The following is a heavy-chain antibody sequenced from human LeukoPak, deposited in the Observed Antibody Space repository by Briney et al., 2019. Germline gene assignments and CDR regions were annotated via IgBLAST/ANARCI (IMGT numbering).Heavy chain of an antibody. J-gene: IGHJ4*02. Sequence: GGSLRLSCVASRFTFSNYWMSWVRQAPGKGLEWVANINQDGSKKVYADSMKGRFTISRGNAKESLYLQLNSLRADDTAVYYCAKWGPHCVGDYCPALDSWGQGTLVTVSS. D-gene: IGHD2-21*02. V-gene: IGHV3-7*01. CDR1: RFTFSNYW. CDR3: AKWGPHCVGDYCPALDS. CDR2: INQDGSKK.